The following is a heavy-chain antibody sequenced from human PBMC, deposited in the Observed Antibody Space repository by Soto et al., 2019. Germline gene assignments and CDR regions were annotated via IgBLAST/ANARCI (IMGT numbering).Heavy chain of an antibody. Sequence: QVQLVQSGAEVKKPGSSVKVSCKTSGVSFNNNGIGWVRQAPGHGLEWMGEVSPPIRTSNYAQKFHGRISITANASTGTVTMELSTLTSEDTAQYYCARVLYYGSGSYSPYGMDVWGQGTTVTVSS. CDR2: VSPPIRTS. J-gene: IGHJ6*02. CDR1: GVSFNNNG. CDR3: ARVLYYGSGSYSPYGMDV. V-gene: IGHV1-69*01. D-gene: IGHD3-10*01.